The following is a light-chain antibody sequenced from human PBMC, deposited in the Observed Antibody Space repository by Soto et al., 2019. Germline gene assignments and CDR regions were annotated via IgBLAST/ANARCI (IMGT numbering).Light chain of an antibody. J-gene: IGLJ2*01. V-gene: IGLV2-14*01. Sequence: QSVLTQPASVSGSPGQSITISCTGTSSDVGGYNYVSWYQQHPGKAPKLMIYDVNNRPSRVSNRFSGSKSGNTASLTISGLQAEDEGDYYCSSYTSSITLVFGGGTKLTVL. CDR2: DVN. CDR1: SSDVGGYNY. CDR3: SSYTSSITLV.